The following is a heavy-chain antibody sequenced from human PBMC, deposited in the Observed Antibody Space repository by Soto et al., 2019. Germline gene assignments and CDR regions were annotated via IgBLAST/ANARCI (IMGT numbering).Heavy chain of an antibody. J-gene: IGHJ4*02. D-gene: IGHD3-3*02. CDR2: ISSSGRAI. Sequence: QVQLVESGGGLVKPGGSLRLSCAASGFTFSDYYMCCIRQAPGKGLVWVSYISSSGRAIYYADSVKGRFTISWDNAKNSLYLQMNSLRAEVTAVYYCAGVSPPFDDWGQGTLVTVSS. CDR3: AGVSPPFDD. V-gene: IGHV3-11*01. CDR1: GFTFSDYY.